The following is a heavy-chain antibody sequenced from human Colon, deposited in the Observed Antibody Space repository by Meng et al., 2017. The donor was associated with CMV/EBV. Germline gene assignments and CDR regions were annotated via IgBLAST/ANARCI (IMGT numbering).Heavy chain of an antibody. CDR2: IYYTGST. J-gene: IGHJ4*02. CDR3: ARDPGSGPDY. V-gene: IGHV4-31*03. Sequence: LTCPVPGGSISSGGYYWSWIRQHPGKGLEWIGYIYYTGSTYYNPSLKSRVVISGDTSKNQFSLKLSSVTAADTAVYFCARDPGSGPDYWGQGTLVTVSS. D-gene: IGHD2-15*01. CDR1: GGSISSGGYY.